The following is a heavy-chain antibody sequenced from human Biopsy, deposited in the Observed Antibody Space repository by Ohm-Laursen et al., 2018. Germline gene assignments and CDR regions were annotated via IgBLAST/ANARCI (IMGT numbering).Heavy chain of an antibody. J-gene: IGHJ5*02. CDR2: IYSSGST. Sequence: SETLSLTCTVSGGSISNYYWSWIRQPAGKGLEWIGRIYSSGSTNYNPSLKSRVTMSVDTSKNQFSLILSSMTAADTAVYYCAREPRIAAVAYFDPWGQGTLVTVS. CDR1: GGSISNYY. CDR3: AREPRIAAVAYFDP. V-gene: IGHV4-4*07. D-gene: IGHD6-13*01.